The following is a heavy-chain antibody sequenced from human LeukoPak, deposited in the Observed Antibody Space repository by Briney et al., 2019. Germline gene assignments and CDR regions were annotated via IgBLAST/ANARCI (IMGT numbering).Heavy chain of an antibody. V-gene: IGHV4-61*02. CDR3: ARHVKGATPLFYFDY. CDR1: GGSISSGSYY. CDR2: IYTSGST. D-gene: IGHD1-26*01. J-gene: IGHJ4*02. Sequence: KTSETLSLTCTVSGGSISSGSYYWSWIRQPAGKGLEWIGRIYTSGSTNYNPSLKSRVTISVDTSKNQFSLKLSSVTAADTAVYYCARHVKGATPLFYFDYWGQGTLVTVSS.